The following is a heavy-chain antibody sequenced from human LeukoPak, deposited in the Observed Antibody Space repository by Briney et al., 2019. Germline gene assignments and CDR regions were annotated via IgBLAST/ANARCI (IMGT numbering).Heavy chain of an antibody. Sequence: SETLSLTCTLSGGSISSGTYYWNWIRQPAGKGLEWIGRIYTSGSTNYNPSLKSRVTISVDTSKNQFSLKLSSVTAADTAVYYCARHVRKRGIAVAGTPGWFDPWGQGTLVTVSS. CDR3: ARHVRKRGIAVAGTPGWFDP. V-gene: IGHV4-61*02. J-gene: IGHJ5*02. D-gene: IGHD6-19*01. CDR2: IYTSGST. CDR1: GGSISSGTYY.